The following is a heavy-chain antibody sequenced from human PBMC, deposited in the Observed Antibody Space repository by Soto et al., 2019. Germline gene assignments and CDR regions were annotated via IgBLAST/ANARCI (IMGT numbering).Heavy chain of an antibody. J-gene: IGHJ5*02. Sequence: SGPTLLNPTQTRTLTGTFSGFSLSTSGGVGVWIRQPPGKALEWLALIYWNDDKRYSPSLKSRLTITKDTSKNQVVLTMTNMDPVDTATYYCANWVQDWFDPWGQGTLVTVSS. V-gene: IGHV2-5*01. CDR1: GFSLSTSGGV. CDR3: ANWVQDWFDP. CDR2: IYWNDDK.